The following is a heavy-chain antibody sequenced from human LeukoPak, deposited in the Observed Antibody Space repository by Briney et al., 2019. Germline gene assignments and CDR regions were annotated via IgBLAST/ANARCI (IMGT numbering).Heavy chain of an antibody. CDR1: GGTISSYY. CDR3: ARGSGWYYY. Sequence: SETLSLTCTVSGGTISSYYWSWIRQPPGKGLEWIGYIYYSGSTNYNPSLKSRVTISVDTSKNQFSLKLSSVTAADTAVYYCARGSGWYYYWGQGTLVTVSS. V-gene: IGHV4-59*01. D-gene: IGHD6-19*01. CDR2: IYYSGST. J-gene: IGHJ4*02.